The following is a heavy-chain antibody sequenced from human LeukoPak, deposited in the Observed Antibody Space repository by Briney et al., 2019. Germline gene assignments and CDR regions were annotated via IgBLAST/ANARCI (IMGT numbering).Heavy chain of an antibody. Sequence: ATVKLSCKASGYTFPVYYMHWVRQAPGQGLEWMGWINPNSGGTNHAQMFQGRVTMTRDTSISTAYMELSRLRSDDTAVYYCARDRPLDADDYYGFYYFDYWGQGTLVTVSS. CDR3: ARDRPLDADDYYGFYYFDY. J-gene: IGHJ4*02. V-gene: IGHV1-2*02. CDR1: GYTFPVYY. CDR2: INPNSGGT. D-gene: IGHD3-10*01.